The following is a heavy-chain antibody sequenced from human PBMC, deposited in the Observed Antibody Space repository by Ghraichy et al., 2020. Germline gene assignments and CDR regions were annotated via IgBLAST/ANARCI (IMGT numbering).Heavy chain of an antibody. CDR3: ARDQSSGWYGMDV. J-gene: IGHJ6*02. V-gene: IGHV1-18*04. Sequence: ASVKVSCKASGYTFTSYGISWVRQAPGQGLEWMGWISAYNGNTNYAQKLQGRVTMTTDTSTGTAYMGLRSLRSDDSDVYYCARDQSSGWYGMDVWGQGTTVTVSS. CDR2: ISAYNGNT. D-gene: IGHD6-19*01. CDR1: GYTFTSYG.